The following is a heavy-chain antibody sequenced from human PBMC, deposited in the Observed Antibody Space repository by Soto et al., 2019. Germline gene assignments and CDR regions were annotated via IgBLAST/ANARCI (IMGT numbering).Heavy chain of an antibody. CDR3: ARVRAHCTGGVCYNDAFDR. J-gene: IGHJ3*01. CDR1: GDTFNNYP. V-gene: IGHV1-69*01. CDR2: VIPIFGTK. D-gene: IGHD2-8*02. Sequence: QEQLVQSGAEVKKPGSSVRVSCKASGDTFNNYPISWVRQAPGQGLEWMAGVIPIFGTKNYAQKFQGRVTITADESTYAAYMELSSLRSEDTAVYYCARVRAHCTGGVCYNDAFDRWGQGTMVTVSS.